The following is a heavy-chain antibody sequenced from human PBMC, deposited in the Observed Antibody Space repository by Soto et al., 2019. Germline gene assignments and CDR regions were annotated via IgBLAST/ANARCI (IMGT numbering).Heavy chain of an antibody. D-gene: IGHD2-2*01. V-gene: IGHV4-31*03. CDR3: ARSGPSLPWPAANDY. CDR2: IYYSGST. J-gene: IGHJ4*02. Sequence: PSETLSLTCTVSGGSISSGGYYWSWIRQHPGKGLEWIGYIYYSGSTYYNPSLKSRVTISVDTSKNQFSLKLSSVTAADTAVYYCARSGPSLPWPAANDYWGQGTLVTVSS. CDR1: GGSISSGGYY.